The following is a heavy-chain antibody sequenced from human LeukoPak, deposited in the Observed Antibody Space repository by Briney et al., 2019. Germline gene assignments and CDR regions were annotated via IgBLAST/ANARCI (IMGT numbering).Heavy chain of an antibody. CDR1: GYTFTSYG. CDR2: ISAYNGNT. Sequence: GASVKVSCKASGYTFTSYGISWVRQAPGQGLEWMGWISAYNGNTNYAQKFQGRVTITADKSTSTAYMELSSLRSEDTAVYYCARYKEGGYYFDYWGQGTLVTVSS. J-gene: IGHJ4*02. D-gene: IGHD1-1*01. CDR3: ARYKEGGYYFDY. V-gene: IGHV1-18*01.